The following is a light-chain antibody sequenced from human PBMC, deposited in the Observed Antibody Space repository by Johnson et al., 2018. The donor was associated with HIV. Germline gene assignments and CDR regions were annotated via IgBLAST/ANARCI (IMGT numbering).Light chain of an antibody. V-gene: IGLV1-51*02. Sequence: VLTQPPSVSAAPGQKVTISCSGSSSTIGSNYVSWYQLLPGTPPKLLIFKNNERPSGIPDRFSGSKSGTSATLGITGLQTGDEADYYCGSWDSSLSAFVFGTGTKVTVL. CDR2: KNN. CDR1: SSTIGSNY. J-gene: IGLJ1*01. CDR3: GSWDSSLSAFV.